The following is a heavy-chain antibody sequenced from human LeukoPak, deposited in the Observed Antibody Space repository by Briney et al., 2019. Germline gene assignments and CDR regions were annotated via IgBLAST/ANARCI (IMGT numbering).Heavy chain of an antibody. J-gene: IGHJ6*02. CDR1: GFTFSSYA. CDR2: ISYDGSNK. V-gene: IGHV3-30*04. Sequence: GGSLRLSCAASGFTFSSYAMHWVRQAPGKGLEWVAVISYDGSNKYYADSVKGRFTISRDNSKNTLYLQMNSLRAEDTAVYYCARDHAPYYYYGMDVWGQGTTVTVSS. D-gene: IGHD2-2*01. CDR3: ARDHAPYYYYGMDV.